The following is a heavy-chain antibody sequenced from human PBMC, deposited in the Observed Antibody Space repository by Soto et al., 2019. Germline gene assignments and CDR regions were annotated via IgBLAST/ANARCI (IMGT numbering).Heavy chain of an antibody. V-gene: IGHV4-34*01. CDR2: IYHSGST. D-gene: IGHD2-15*01. J-gene: IGHJ4*02. CDR1: GGSLSNYY. CDR3: ETSKIYFFQSGGSHNVPLGF. Sequence: PSETLSLTCAVSGGSLSNYYWSWIRQPPGKGLEWIGEIYHSGSTNYNPSLKSRVTISVDTSKNQFYLKLSSVTAADTAVYYCETSKIYFFQSGGSHNVPLGFWGQGTLVTVSS.